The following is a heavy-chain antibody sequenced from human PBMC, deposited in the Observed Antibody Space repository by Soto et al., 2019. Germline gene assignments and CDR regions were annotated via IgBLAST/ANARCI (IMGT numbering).Heavy chain of an antibody. V-gene: IGHV1-8*01. CDR1: GYPFTTYD. D-gene: IGHD3-10*01. J-gene: IGHJ4*02. Sequence: GASVKVSCKASGYPFTTYDISWVRQAAGQGLEWMGWINLNSGHTDYAQRFQGRVTMTRNTSLSTAYMELNNLRPEDTAIYYCARGGAFYSASGRYFITPPGEYWGQGTLVTVSS. CDR2: INLNSGHT. CDR3: ARGGAFYSASGRYFITPPGEY.